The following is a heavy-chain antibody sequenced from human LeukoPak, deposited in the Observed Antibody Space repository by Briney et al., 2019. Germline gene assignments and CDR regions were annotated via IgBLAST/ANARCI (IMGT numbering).Heavy chain of an antibody. CDR1: GVTFTEYA. Sequence: GGSLRLSCAASGVTFTEYAIHWVRQAPGKGLEYVSAISVGGDITYFANSVKGRFSASRDNSKNTVHLQMGSVRPEDMGVYYCARAMGYCSRTSCYFDSWGPGTLVTVSS. D-gene: IGHD2-2*01. J-gene: IGHJ4*02. CDR2: ISVGGDIT. CDR3: ARAMGYCSRTSCYFDS. V-gene: IGHV3-64*01.